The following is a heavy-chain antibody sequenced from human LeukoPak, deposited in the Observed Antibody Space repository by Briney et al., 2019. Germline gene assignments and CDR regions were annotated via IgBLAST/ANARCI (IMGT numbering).Heavy chain of an antibody. CDR3: ARAQSGSFSSSGGWFDP. J-gene: IGHJ5*02. V-gene: IGHV3-64*01. Sequence: GGSLRLSCAASGFTFNTYAMYWVRQAPGKGLEYVSAISSNGGSTYYVKSVKGRFTISRDNSKNTLYLQMGSLRAEDMAIYYCARAQSGSFSSSGGWFDPWGQGTLVTVSS. CDR2: ISSNGGST. CDR1: GFTFNTYA. D-gene: IGHD6-13*01.